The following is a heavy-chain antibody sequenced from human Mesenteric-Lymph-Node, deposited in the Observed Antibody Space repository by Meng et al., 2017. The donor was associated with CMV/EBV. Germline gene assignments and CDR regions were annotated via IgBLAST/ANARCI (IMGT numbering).Heavy chain of an antibody. J-gene: IGHJ6*02. CDR3: ARDQGIITIFGVVIKDYYYYYGMDV. Sequence: GESLKISCAASGFTFSSYAMSWVRQAPGKGLEWVSAISGSGGSTYYADSVKGRFTISRDNAKNSLYLQMNSLRAEDTAVYYCARDQGIITIFGVVIKDYYYYYGMDVWGQGTTVTVSS. CDR1: GFTFSSYA. V-gene: IGHV3-23*01. D-gene: IGHD3-3*01. CDR2: ISGSGGST.